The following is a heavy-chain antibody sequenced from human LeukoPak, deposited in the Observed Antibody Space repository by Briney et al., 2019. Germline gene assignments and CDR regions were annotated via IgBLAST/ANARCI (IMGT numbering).Heavy chain of an antibody. Sequence: GGSLRLSCAASGFTFSNAWMSWVRQAPGKGLEWVGRIKSKTDGGTPDYAAPVKGRFTISRDDSKSTLYLQMNSLKTEDTAVYYCTGVSRSSWYDYWGQGTLVTVSS. CDR1: GFTFSNAW. CDR2: IKSKTDGGTP. CDR3: TGVSRSSWYDY. V-gene: IGHV3-15*01. J-gene: IGHJ4*02. D-gene: IGHD6-13*01.